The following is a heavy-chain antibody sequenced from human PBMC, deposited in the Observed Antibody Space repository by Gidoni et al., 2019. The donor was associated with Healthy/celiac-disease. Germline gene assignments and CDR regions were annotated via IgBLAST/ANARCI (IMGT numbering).Heavy chain of an antibody. CDR2: INHSGST. CDR1: GGSFSGYY. V-gene: IGHV4-34*01. J-gene: IGHJ4*02. CDR3: ARVTSSTSPLDY. Sequence: QVQLQQWGAGLLKPSETLSLTCAVYGGSFSGYYWSWIRQPTGKGLEWIGEINHSGSTNYNPSLKSRVTISVDTSKNQFSLKLSSVTAADTAVYYCARVTSSTSPLDYWGQGTLVTVSS. D-gene: IGHD2-2*01.